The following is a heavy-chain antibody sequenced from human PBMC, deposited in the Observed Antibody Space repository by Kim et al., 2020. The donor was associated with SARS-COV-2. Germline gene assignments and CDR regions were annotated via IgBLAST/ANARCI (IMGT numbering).Heavy chain of an antibody. J-gene: IGHJ4*02. CDR1: GFTFSSYA. D-gene: IGHD3-9*01. Sequence: GGSLRLSCAASGFTFSSYAMSWVRQAPGKGLEWVSAISGSGGSTYYADSVKGRFTISRDNSKNTLYLQMNSLRAEDTAVYYCAKSPTGIRYFDWLAGYYFDYWGQGTLVTVSS. CDR2: ISGSGGST. V-gene: IGHV3-23*01. CDR3: AKSPTGIRYFDWLAGYYFDY.